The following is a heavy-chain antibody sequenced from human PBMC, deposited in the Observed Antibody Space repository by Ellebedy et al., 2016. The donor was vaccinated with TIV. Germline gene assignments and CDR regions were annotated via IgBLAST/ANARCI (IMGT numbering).Heavy chain of an antibody. D-gene: IGHD3-16*01. V-gene: IGHV3-23*01. J-gene: IGHJ4*02. CDR3: TKRAENWGFFDY. CDR1: GFIFSDYV. CDR2: MAEYDGRT. Sequence: GESLKISCVASGFIFSDYVMAWVRQVPGKGLEWVSAMAEYDGRTFYADSVRGRFTISRDNSDNTLFLHMHSLRAEDTAIYYCTKRAENWGFFDYWGQGARVTVSS.